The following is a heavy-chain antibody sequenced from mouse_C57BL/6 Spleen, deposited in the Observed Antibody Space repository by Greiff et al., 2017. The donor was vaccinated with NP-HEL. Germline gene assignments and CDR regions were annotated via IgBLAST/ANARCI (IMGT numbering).Heavy chain of an antibody. CDR3: ARGGQRGTRVDY. CDR1: GYTFTSYW. J-gene: IGHJ4*01. CDR2: INPSSGYT. V-gene: IGHV1-7*01. Sequence: QVQLKQSGAELAKPGASVTLSCKASGYTFTSYWMHWVKQRPGQGLEWIGYINPSSGYTKYNQKFKDKATLTADNSSSTAYMQLSSLTYEDSAVYYCARGGQRGTRVDYWGQGTSVTVSS.